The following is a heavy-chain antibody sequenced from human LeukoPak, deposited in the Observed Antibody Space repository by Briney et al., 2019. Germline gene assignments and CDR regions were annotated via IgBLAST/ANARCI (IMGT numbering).Heavy chain of an antibody. CDR1: GGSISSGDYY. Sequence: PSQTLSLTCTVSGGSISSGDYYWSWIRQPPGKGLEWIGYIYYSGSTYYNPSLKSRVTISVDTSKNQFSLKLSSVTAADTAVYYCARALSNYDSSGYSPGYYFDYRGQGTLVTVSS. CDR3: ARALSNYDSSGYSPGYYFDY. J-gene: IGHJ4*02. D-gene: IGHD3-22*01. V-gene: IGHV4-30-4*01. CDR2: IYYSGST.